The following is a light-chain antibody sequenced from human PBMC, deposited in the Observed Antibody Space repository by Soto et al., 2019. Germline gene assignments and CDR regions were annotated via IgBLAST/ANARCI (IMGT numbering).Light chain of an antibody. J-gene: IGLJ1*01. CDR2: DVS. Sequence: QSLLPQPSSVSGSPGQSSTISCTGTSSDVGGYNYVSWYQQHPGKAPKFMIYDVSNRPSGVSNRFSGSKSGNTASLTISGLQAEDEADYYCSSYTTSNTRQIVFGTGTKVTVL. V-gene: IGLV2-14*01. CDR3: SSYTTSNTRQIV. CDR1: SSDVGGYNY.